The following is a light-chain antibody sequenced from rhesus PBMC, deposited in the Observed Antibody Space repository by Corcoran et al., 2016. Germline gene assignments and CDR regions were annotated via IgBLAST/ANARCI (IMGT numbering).Light chain of an antibody. CDR1: QSVGSN. V-gene: IGKV3-42*02. CDR2: DAS. CDR3: QQYNNWWT. Sequence: ETVVTQSPATLSLSPGERATLSCRASQSVGSNLAWYQQKPGQAPKLLISDASTRAPGIPDRFSGSGSGTEFTLTISSLEPEDVGVYYCQQYNNWWTFGQGTKVEIK. J-gene: IGKJ1*01.